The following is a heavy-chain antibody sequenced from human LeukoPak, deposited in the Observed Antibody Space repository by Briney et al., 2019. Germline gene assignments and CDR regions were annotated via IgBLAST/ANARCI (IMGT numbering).Heavy chain of an antibody. J-gene: IGHJ6*02. CDR2: INHSGST. Sequence: SETLSLTCAVYGGCFSGYYWSWIRQPPGKGLEWIGEINHSGSTNYNPSLKSRVTISVDTSKNQFSLKLSSVTAADTAVYYCARVKDSSGWTSRYYYGMDVWGQGTTVTVSS. CDR3: ARVKDSSGWTSRYYYGMDV. D-gene: IGHD6-19*01. V-gene: IGHV4-34*01. CDR1: GGCFSGYY.